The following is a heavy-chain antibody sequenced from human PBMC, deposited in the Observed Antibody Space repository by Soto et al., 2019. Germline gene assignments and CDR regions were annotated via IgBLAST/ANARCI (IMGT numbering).Heavy chain of an antibody. V-gene: IGHV4-59*01. CDR2: TYYNGDT. Sequence: SETLSLTCSVSGASINIDFWSWTRQPPGKGLEWIGFTYYNGDTVYNPSLKGRATASVDTSKSQVSLRLSSVTAADTAVYYCARGGGRFEQWGQGTKVTVS. D-gene: IGHD3-3*01. J-gene: IGHJ4*02. CDR3: ARGGGRFEQ. CDR1: GASINIDF.